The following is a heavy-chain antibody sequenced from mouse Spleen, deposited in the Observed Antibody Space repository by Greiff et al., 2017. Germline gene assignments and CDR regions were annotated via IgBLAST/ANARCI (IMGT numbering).Heavy chain of an antibody. V-gene: IGHV3-3*01. CDR1: GFSINSDCY. D-gene: IGHD2-5*01. Sequence: EVHLVESGPSLVRPSQTLSLTCTVTGFSINSDCYWIWIRQFPGNKLEYIGYTFYSGITYYNPSLESRTYITRDTSKNQFSLKLSSVTTEDTATYYCARDRSNYRYFDVWGTGTTVTVSS. J-gene: IGHJ1*03. CDR2: TFYSGIT. CDR3: ARDRSNYRYFDV.